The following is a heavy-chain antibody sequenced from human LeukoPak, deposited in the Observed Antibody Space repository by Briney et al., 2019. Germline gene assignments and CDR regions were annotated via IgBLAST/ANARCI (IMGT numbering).Heavy chain of an antibody. Sequence: GGSLRLSCAASGSGFTFNNYWMHWVRQAPGKGLVWVSRINADGSTTSYADSVRGRFTISRDNSKNTLYLQMNSLRADDTAVYYCAKDLGQLLLYLGYRGQGTLVTVSS. CDR3: AKDLGQLLLYLGY. V-gene: IGHV3-74*01. D-gene: IGHD2-2*01. J-gene: IGHJ4*02. CDR1: GSGFTFNNYW. CDR2: INADGSTT.